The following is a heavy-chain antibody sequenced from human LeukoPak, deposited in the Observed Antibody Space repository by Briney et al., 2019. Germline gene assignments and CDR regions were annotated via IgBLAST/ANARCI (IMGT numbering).Heavy chain of an antibody. Sequence: GGSLRLSRAASGFTFSSYGMHWVRQAPGKGLEWVAFIRYDGSNKYYADSVKGRFTISRDNSKNTLYLQMNSLRAEDTAVYYCAKVSMSYYGLGSYTRYNWFDPWGQGTLVTVSS. V-gene: IGHV3-30*02. D-gene: IGHD3-10*01. CDR1: GFTFSSYG. J-gene: IGHJ5*02. CDR3: AKVSMSYYGLGSYTRYNWFDP. CDR2: IRYDGSNK.